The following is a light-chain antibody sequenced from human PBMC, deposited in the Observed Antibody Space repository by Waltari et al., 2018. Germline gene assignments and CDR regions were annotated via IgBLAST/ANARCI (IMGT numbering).Light chain of an antibody. CDR2: KDT. V-gene: IGLV3-25*03. CDR3: QSADSSGTSL. CDR1: ALPNLF. J-gene: IGLJ2*01. Sequence: SFELTQPPSVSVPPGQTATSTCSGDALPNLFVHWYQQTPGRAPVLVIVKDTERPSGTPERFSGASSGTAVTLTISGVQAEDEADYYCQSADSSGTSLFGGGTRLTVL.